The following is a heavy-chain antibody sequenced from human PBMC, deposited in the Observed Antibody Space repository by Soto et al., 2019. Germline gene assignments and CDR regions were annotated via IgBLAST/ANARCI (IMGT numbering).Heavy chain of an antibody. J-gene: IGHJ4*02. Sequence: PSETLSLTCSVSGASISESGYYWGWIRQPPGKGLEYIGNVYYSGLTHYSPSLKSRVTMSVDTSQNHFSLTLSSVTAADTAVYYCARDRQRGYCTGGDCYSYFDYWGQGTQVTVSS. CDR2: VYYSGLT. CDR3: ARDRQRGYCTGGDCYSYFDY. CDR1: GASISESGYY. D-gene: IGHD2-8*02. V-gene: IGHV4-39*02.